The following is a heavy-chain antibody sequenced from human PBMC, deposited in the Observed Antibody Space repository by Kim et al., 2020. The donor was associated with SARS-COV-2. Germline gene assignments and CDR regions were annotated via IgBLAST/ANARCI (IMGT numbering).Heavy chain of an antibody. CDR3: PRAVQLWAALGY. CDR2: ISYDGSNK. V-gene: IGHV3-30-3*01. J-gene: IGHJ4*02. Sequence: GGSLRLSCAASGFTFSSYAMHWVRQAPGKGLEWVAVISYDGSNKYYADSVKGRFTISRDNSKNTLYLQMNSLRAEDTAVYYCPRAVQLWAALGYWGQGTLVTVSS. D-gene: IGHD5-18*01. CDR1: GFTFSSYA.